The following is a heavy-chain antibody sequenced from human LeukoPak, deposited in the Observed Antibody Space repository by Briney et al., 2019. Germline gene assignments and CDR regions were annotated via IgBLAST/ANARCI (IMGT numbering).Heavy chain of an antibody. CDR1: GYTFTGYY. Sequence: ASVKVSCKASGYTFTGYYIHWVRQAPGQGLEWMGWINSNSGGTNYAQKFQGRVTMTRDTSIKTAYMELSTLRSDDTAVYYCARDPQNYDILTGYPYFDSWGQGSLLTVSS. CDR2: INSNSGGT. CDR3: ARDPQNYDILTGYPYFDS. J-gene: IGHJ4*02. V-gene: IGHV1-2*02. D-gene: IGHD3-9*01.